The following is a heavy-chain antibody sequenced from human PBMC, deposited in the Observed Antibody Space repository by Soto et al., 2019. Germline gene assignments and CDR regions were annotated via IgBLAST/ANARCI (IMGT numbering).Heavy chain of an antibody. CDR3: ARGPSSLTRFDY. J-gene: IGHJ4*02. CDR1: GFTFSSYA. Sequence: QVQLVESGGGVVQPGRSLRLSCAASGFTFSSYAMYWVRQAPGKGLEWVAVISYDGSKKHYADSVKGRFTISRDNSKNTLYLQMISLRAEDTAVYYCARGPSSLTRFDYWGQGTLVTVSS. CDR2: ISYDGSKK. D-gene: IGHD2-2*01. V-gene: IGHV3-30-3*01.